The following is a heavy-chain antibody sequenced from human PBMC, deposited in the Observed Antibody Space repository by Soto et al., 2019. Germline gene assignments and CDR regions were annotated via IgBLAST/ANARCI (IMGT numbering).Heavy chain of an antibody. J-gene: IGHJ6*02. CDR1: GFTFSSHW. D-gene: IGHD4-4*01. CDR3: ARAQYRRGTQYWDYKAGLDD. CDR2: IKQDGSET. V-gene: IGHV3-7*03. Sequence: PGGSLRLSCAASGFTFSSHWMNWVRQAPGEGLEWVANIKQDGSETYYVDSVEGRFTISRDNAKSSLFLQMNSLRAEDTAVYYCARAQYRRGTQYWDYKAGLDDWGQGTTVTVSS.